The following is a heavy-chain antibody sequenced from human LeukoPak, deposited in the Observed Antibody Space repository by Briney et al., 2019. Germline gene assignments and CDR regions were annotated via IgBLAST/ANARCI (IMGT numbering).Heavy chain of an antibody. CDR1: GGTFSSYA. V-gene: IGHV1-69*13. Sequence: SVKVSCKASGGTFSSYAISWVRQAPGPGLEWMGGIIPIFGTANYAQKFQGRVTITADESTSTAYMELSSLRSEDTAVYYCARVPGTYSSSSGWENYWGQGTLVTVSS. J-gene: IGHJ4*02. D-gene: IGHD6-6*01. CDR3: ARVPGTYSSSSGWENY. CDR2: IIPIFGTA.